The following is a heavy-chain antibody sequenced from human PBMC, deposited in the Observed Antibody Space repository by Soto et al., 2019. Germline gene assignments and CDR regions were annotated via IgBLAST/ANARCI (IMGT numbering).Heavy chain of an antibody. CDR3: ARTKSVFDY. CDR1: GYSVSSNSAA. V-gene: IGHV6-1*01. CDR2: TYYRSKWYN. Sequence: PSPTLSLTFAISGYSVSSNSAAWNLIRQSPSRGLEWLGRTYYRSKWYNEYAVSVKSRITINPDTSKNQFSLQLNSVTPEDTAVYYCARTKSVFDYWGQGTLVTVSS. J-gene: IGHJ4*02.